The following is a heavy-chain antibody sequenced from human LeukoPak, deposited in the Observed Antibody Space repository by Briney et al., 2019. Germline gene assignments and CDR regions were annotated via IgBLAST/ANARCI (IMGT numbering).Heavy chain of an antibody. J-gene: IGHJ4*02. D-gene: IGHD3-22*01. Sequence: SETLSLTYAVSGYSFSSGYYWGWIRQPPGKGLEWIGSMYHSGSTYYNPSLRSRVTIAMDTSKNQFSLKLSSVTAADSAVYYCARDTGYYDGDGRYYFDYWGQGTLVTVSS. CDR1: GYSFSSGYY. CDR3: ARDTGYYDGDGRYYFDY. V-gene: IGHV4-38-2*02. CDR2: MYHSGST.